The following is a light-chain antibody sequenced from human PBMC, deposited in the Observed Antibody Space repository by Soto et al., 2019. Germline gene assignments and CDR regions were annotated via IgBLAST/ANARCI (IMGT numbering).Light chain of an antibody. CDR1: SSNIGSNT. CDR2: SNN. Sequence: QPVLTQPPSASGTPGQRVTISCSGSSSNIGSNTVNWYQQVPGTAPKLLIYSNNQRPSGVPDRFSGSKSGTSASLAISGLQSKDEANYYCAAWDDSLNGRAVFGGGTKLTVL. CDR3: AAWDDSLNGRAV. J-gene: IGLJ2*01. V-gene: IGLV1-44*01.